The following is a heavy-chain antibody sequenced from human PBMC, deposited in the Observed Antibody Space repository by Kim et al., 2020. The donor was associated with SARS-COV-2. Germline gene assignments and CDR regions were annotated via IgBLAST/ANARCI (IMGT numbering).Heavy chain of an antibody. J-gene: IGHJ4*02. V-gene: IGHV3-30*01. CDR3: ARVKEMAFDY. CDR2: NK. D-gene: IGHD5-12*01. Sequence: NKYYADSVKGRFTISRDNSKNTLYLQMNSLRAEDTAVYYCARVKEMAFDYWGQGTLVTVSS.